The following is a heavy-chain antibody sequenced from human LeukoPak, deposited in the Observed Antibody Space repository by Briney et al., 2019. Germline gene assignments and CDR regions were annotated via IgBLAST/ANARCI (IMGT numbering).Heavy chain of an antibody. Sequence: KSSETLSLTCTVSGGSISSSSYYWGWIRQPPGKGLEWIGSIYYSGSTYYNPSLKSRVTISVDTSKNQFSLKLSSVTAADTAVYYCARDGDDYGANDAFDIWGQGTMVTVSS. V-gene: IGHV4-39*07. J-gene: IGHJ3*02. CDR3: ARDGDDYGANDAFDI. CDR2: IYYSGST. CDR1: GGSISSSSYY. D-gene: IGHD4-17*01.